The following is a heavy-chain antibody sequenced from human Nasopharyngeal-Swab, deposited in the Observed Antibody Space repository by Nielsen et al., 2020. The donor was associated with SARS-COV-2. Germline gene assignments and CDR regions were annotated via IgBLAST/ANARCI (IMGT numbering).Heavy chain of an antibody. CDR1: GGTFSSYA. CDR3: ARDLRYYDSSGYYYKGSAFDI. Sequence: SVKVSCKASGGTFSSYAISWVRQAPGQGLEWMGGIIPIFGTANYAQKFQGRVTITADESTSTAYMELSSLRSEDTAVYYCARDLRYYDSSGYYYKGSAFDIWGQGTMVTVSS. D-gene: IGHD3-22*01. J-gene: IGHJ3*02. V-gene: IGHV1-69*13. CDR2: IIPIFGTA.